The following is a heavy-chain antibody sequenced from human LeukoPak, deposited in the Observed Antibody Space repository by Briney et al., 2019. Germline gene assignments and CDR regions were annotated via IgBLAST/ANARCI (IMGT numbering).Heavy chain of an antibody. CDR2: ISGSGGST. CDR1: GFTFSSYA. J-gene: IGHJ4*02. Sequence: GGSLRLSCAASGFTFSSYAMSWVRQAPGKGLEWVSAISGSGGSTYFADSVKGRFTISRDNSKNTLYLQMNSLRAEDTAVYYCAKHNIVVVPAANVWYYWGQGTLVTVSS. CDR3: AKHNIVVVPAANVWYY. D-gene: IGHD2-2*01. V-gene: IGHV3-23*01.